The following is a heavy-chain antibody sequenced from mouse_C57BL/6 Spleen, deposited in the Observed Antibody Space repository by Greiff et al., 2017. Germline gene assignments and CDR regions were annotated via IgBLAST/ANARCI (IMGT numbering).Heavy chain of an antibody. CDR3: ARSQFAY. Sequence: LVESGAELVKPGASVKISCKASGYAFSSYWMNWVQQRPGKGLEWIGQIYPGDGDTNYNGKFKGKATLTADKSTSTAYMQLSSLTSEDSAVYFCARSQFAYGGQGTLGTVSA. J-gene: IGHJ3*01. V-gene: IGHV1-80*01. CDR2: IYPGDGDT. CDR1: GYAFSSYW.